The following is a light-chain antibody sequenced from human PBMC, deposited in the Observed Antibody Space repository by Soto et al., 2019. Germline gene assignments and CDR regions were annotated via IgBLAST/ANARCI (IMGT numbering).Light chain of an antibody. CDR1: QSVRSN. Sequence: EIVMTQSPGTLSVSLGERAILSCRASQSVRSNLGWYQQKPGQAPRLLIYGASTRATGITARFRGSGSGTEFTLTISSLQSEDFAVYHCQQYDNWPLTFGGGTKVEIK. J-gene: IGKJ4*01. CDR3: QQYDNWPLT. CDR2: GAS. V-gene: IGKV3-15*01.